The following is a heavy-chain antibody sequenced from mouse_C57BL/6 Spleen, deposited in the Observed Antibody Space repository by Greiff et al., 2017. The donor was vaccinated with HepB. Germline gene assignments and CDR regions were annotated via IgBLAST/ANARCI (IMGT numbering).Heavy chain of an antibody. J-gene: IGHJ4*01. D-gene: IGHD1-1*01. CDR1: GYTFTSYW. CDR2: IDPSDSYT. Sequence: QVQLQQPGAELVMPGASVKLSCKASGYTFTSYWMHWVKQRPGQGLEWIGEIDPSDSYTNYNQKFKGKSTLTVYKSSSTAYMQLSSLTSEDSAVYYCARRTVYAMDYWGQGTSVTVSS. CDR3: ARRTVYAMDY. V-gene: IGHV1-69*01.